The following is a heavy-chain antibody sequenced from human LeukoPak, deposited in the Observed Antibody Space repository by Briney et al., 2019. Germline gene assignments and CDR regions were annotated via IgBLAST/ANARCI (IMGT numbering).Heavy chain of an antibody. CDR1: GFTFSSYA. CDR3: ATKGTPYYYGSGMSFYNWFDP. CDR2: ISGSGSST. J-gene: IGHJ5*02. V-gene: IGHV3-23*01. Sequence: GGSLRLSCAASGFTFSSYAMSWVRQAPGKGLEWVSVISGSGSSTYYADSVKGRFTISRDNSKNTLYLQMNSLRAEDTAVYYCATKGTPYYYGSGMSFYNWFDPWGQGTLVTVSS. D-gene: IGHD3-10*01.